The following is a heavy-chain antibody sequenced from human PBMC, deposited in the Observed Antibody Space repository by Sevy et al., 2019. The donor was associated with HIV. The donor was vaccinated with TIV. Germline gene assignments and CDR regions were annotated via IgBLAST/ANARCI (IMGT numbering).Heavy chain of an antibody. V-gene: IGHV3-23*01. Sequence: GGSLRLSCAASGFTFSKYSMSWVRQPPGKGLEWASTLSFVCGEINYANSVKGRFPISRDNSKSSVYLQMNNLRPEDTAVYYCAREGCTKPHDYWGQGTLVTVSS. CDR1: GFTFSKYS. J-gene: IGHJ4*02. CDR2: LSFVCGEI. CDR3: AREGCTKPHDY. D-gene: IGHD2-8*01.